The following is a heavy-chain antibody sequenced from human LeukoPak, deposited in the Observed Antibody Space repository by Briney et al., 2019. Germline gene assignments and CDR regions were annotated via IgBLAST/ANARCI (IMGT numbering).Heavy chain of an antibody. CDR3: ARRGYYYGSGSYDY. D-gene: IGHD3-10*01. CDR1: GGSISSGGYY. V-gene: IGHV4-61*08. CDR2: IYYSGST. J-gene: IGHJ4*02. Sequence: SQTLSLTCTVSGGSISSGGYYWSWIRQPPGKGLEWIGYIYYSGSTNYNPSLKSRVTISVDTSKNQFSLKLSSVTAADTAVYYCARRGYYYGSGSYDYWGRGTLVTVSS.